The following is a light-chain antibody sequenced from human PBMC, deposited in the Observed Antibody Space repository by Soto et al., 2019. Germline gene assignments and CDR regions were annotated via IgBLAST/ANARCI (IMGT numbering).Light chain of an antibody. Sequence: DIQMTQSPSSLSASVGDRVTITCRASQGISNYLAWYQQKPGKVPKLLIFAAFTLQSGVPSRFSGGGSGTDFTLPISSLQPEDVATSYCQKYNSDPQTFGQGTKVEIK. V-gene: IGKV1-27*01. J-gene: IGKJ1*01. CDR3: QKYNSDPQT. CDR2: AAF. CDR1: QGISNY.